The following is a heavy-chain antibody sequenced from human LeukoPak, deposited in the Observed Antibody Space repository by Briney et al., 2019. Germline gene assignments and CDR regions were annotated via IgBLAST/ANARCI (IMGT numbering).Heavy chain of an antibody. CDR1: GFTFSSYE. D-gene: IGHD2-21*02. CDR2: ISSSGSTI. J-gene: IGHJ3*02. CDR3: ASSPHIVVVTAHDAFDI. Sequence: PGGSLRLSCAASGFTFSSYEMNWVRQAPGKGLEWVSYISSSGSTIYYADSVKGRFTISRDNAKNSLYLQMNSLRAEDTAVYYCASSPHIVVVTAHDAFDIWGQGTMVTVSS. V-gene: IGHV3-48*03.